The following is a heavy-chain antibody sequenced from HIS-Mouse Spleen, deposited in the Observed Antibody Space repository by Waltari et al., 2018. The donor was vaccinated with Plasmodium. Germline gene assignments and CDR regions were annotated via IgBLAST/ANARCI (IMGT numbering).Heavy chain of an antibody. J-gene: IGHJ2*01. D-gene: IGHD3-3*01. CDR2: INHSGST. Sequence: QVQLQQWGAGLLKPSETLSLTCAVYGGSFSGYYWSWIRQPPGKGLEWIGEINHSGSTNYNPSLNSLVTISVDTSKNQFSLKLSSVTAADTAVYYCARVTSSGVYWYVDLWGRGTLVTVSS. CDR3: ARVTSSGVYWYVDL. CDR1: GGSFSGYY. V-gene: IGHV4-34*01.